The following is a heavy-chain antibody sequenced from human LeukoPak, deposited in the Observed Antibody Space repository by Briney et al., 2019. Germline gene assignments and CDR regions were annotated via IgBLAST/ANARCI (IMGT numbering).Heavy chain of an antibody. D-gene: IGHD6-13*01. Sequence: SETLSLTCAVYGGSFSGYYWSWIRQPPGKGLEWIGEINHSGSTNYNPSLKSRVTISVDTSKNQFSLKLSSVTAADTAVYCCARQQTRYSSSWYKDDAFDIWGQGTMVTVSS. CDR3: ARQQTRYSSSWYKDDAFDI. CDR1: GGSFSGYY. CDR2: INHSGST. J-gene: IGHJ3*02. V-gene: IGHV4-34*01.